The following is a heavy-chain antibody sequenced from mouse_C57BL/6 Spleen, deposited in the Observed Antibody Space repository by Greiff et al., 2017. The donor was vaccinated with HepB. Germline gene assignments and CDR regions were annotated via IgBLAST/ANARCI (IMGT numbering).Heavy chain of an antibody. V-gene: IGHV1-50*01. CDR3: ASRQLRLRGAMDY. J-gene: IGHJ4*01. Sequence: QVQLQQPGAELVKPGASVKLSCKASGYTFTSYWMQWVKQRPGQGLEWIGEIDPSESYTNYNQKFKGKATLTVDTSSSTAYMQLSSLTSEDSAVYYCASRQLRLRGAMDYWGQGTSVTVSS. CDR2: IDPSESYT. D-gene: IGHD3-2*02. CDR1: GYTFTSYW.